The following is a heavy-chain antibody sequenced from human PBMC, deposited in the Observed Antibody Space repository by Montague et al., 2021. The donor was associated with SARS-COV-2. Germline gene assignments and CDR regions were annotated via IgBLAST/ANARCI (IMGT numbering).Heavy chain of an antibody. CDR1: SGSISSEDYY. Sequence: SETLSLTCTVSSGSISSEDYYWGWVRQAPGKGLEWIGISHSSGNTYYNPSLKSRVTLSVDTPKNHFSLEVTSVTVADTATYYCARLSGTVAATGVVLSAPDWYFDLWGRGTLVTFSS. V-gene: IGHV4-39*02. J-gene: IGHJ2*01. CDR3: ARLSGTVAATGVVLSAPDWYFDL. CDR2: SHSSGNT. D-gene: IGHD1-26*01.